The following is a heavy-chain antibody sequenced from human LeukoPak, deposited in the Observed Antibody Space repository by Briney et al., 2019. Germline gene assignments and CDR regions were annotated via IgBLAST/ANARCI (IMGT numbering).Heavy chain of an antibody. CDR2: ISAYNGNT. CDR3: ARDRPSSWTIPPDY. CDR1: GYTFTGYH. D-gene: IGHD6-13*01. Sequence: WASVKVSCKASGYTFTGYHIHWVRQAPGQGLEWMGWISAYNGNTNYAQKLQGRVTMTTDTSTSTAYMELRSLRSDDTAVYYCARDRPSSWTIPPDYWGQGTLVTVSS. V-gene: IGHV1-18*04. J-gene: IGHJ4*02.